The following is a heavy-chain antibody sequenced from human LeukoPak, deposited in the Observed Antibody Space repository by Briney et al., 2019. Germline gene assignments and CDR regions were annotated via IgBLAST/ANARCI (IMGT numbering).Heavy chain of an antibody. D-gene: IGHD5-24*01. CDR2: ISPSGGST. V-gene: IGHV1-46*01. CDR3: ARDISVRDEAWWFTP. J-gene: IGHJ5*02. Sequence: ASVKVSCKASGYTFTSYYMHWVRQAPGQGLEWMGVISPSGGSTTYAQKFQGRVTLTRDMSTSTDYLELSSLRSEDTAVYYCARDISVRDEAWWFTPWGQGTLVTVSS. CDR1: GYTFTSYY.